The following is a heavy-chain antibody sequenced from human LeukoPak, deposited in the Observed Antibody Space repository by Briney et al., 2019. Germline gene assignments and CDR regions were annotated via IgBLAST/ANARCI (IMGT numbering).Heavy chain of an antibody. CDR3: ARDKGGYDLTSRAEGLSVYYGMDV. Sequence: ASVKVSCKASGYTFTSYGISWVRQAPGQGLEWMGWISAYNGNTNYAQKLQGRVTMTTDTSTSTAYMELRSLRSDDTAVYYCARDKGGYDLTSRAEGLSVYYGMDVWGQGTTVTVSS. CDR2: ISAYNGNT. V-gene: IGHV1-18*01. J-gene: IGHJ6*02. CDR1: GYTFTSYG. D-gene: IGHD5-12*01.